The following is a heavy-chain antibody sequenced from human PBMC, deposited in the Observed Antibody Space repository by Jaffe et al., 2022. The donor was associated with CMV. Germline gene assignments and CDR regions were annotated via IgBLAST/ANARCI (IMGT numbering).Heavy chain of an antibody. Sequence: QVQLQESGPGLVKPSETLSLTCTVSGGSISSYYWSWIRQPPGKGLEWIGYIYYSGSTNYNPSLKSRVTISVDTSKNQFSLKLSSVTAADTAVYYCARANPNWGFEVIDYWGQGTLVTVSS. V-gene: IGHV4-59*01. J-gene: IGHJ4*02. CDR2: IYYSGST. CDR3: ARANPNWGFEVIDY. CDR1: GGSISSYY. D-gene: IGHD7-27*01.